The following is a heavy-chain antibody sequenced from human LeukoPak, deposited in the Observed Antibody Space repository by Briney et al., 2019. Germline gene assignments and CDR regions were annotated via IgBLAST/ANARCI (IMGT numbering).Heavy chain of an antibody. Sequence: KTSETLSLTCTVSGGSISSQYWSWIRQPPGKGLEWIGYISYSGSTSYNPSLKSRVTISVDTSQNQFSMRLRSVTAADTAVYYCARDIISEYRSSHSHFDPWGQGTLVTVSS. CDR2: ISYSGST. CDR1: GGSISSQY. D-gene: IGHD5-12*01. J-gene: IGHJ5*02. V-gene: IGHV4-59*11. CDR3: ARDIISEYRSSHSHFDP.